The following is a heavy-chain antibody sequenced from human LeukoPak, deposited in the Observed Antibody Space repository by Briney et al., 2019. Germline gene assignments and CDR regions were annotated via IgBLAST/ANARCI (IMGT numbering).Heavy chain of an antibody. Sequence: PGGSLRLTCAASGFTFSSYGMHWVRQAPGKGLEWVAFIRYDGSNKYYADSVKGRFTISRDNSKNTLYLQMNSLRAEDTAVYYCAKMQLKAGESDYWGQGTLVTVSS. J-gene: IGHJ4*02. CDR3: AKMQLKAGESDY. CDR2: IRYDGSNK. CDR1: GFTFSSYG. D-gene: IGHD3-10*01. V-gene: IGHV3-30*02.